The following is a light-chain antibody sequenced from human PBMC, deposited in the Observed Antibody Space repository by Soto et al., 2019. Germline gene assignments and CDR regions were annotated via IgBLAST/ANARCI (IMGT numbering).Light chain of an antibody. V-gene: IGKV3D-20*02. Sequence: EVVLTQSPGTLSLTPGERATLSCRASQSVGSSYLAWYQQKPGQAPRVLIYGTSSRATGIPARFSGSGSGADFTLTISSLEPEDSAVYYCQQRYNWPPITFGQGTRLEIK. CDR1: QSVGSSY. CDR3: QQRYNWPPIT. CDR2: GTS. J-gene: IGKJ5*01.